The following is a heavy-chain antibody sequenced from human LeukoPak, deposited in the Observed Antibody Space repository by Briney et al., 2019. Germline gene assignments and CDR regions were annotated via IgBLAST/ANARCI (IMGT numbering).Heavy chain of an antibody. CDR1: GGSISSYY. Sequence: SETLSLTCTVSGGSISSYYWSWIRQPPGKGLEWIGYIYYSGSTNYNPSLKSRVTISVDTSKNQFSLKLSSVTAADTAVYYCARHTYYYDTDYWGQGTLVTASS. D-gene: IGHD3-22*01. J-gene: IGHJ4*02. CDR2: IYYSGST. V-gene: IGHV4-59*08. CDR3: ARHTYYYDTDY.